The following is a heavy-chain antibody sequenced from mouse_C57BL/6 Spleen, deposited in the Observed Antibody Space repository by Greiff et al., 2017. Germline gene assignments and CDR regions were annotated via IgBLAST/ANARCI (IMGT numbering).Heavy chain of an antibody. CDR2: IAPNSGGT. Sequence: VQLQQPGAELVKPGASVKLSCKASGYTFTSYWMHWVKQRPGRGLEWIGRIAPNSGGTKYNEKFKSKATLTVDKPSSTAYMQLSSLTSEDSAVYYCARYWDEGAWFAYWGQGTLVTVSA. V-gene: IGHV1-72*01. CDR1: GYTFTSYW. CDR3: ARYWDEGAWFAY. D-gene: IGHD4-1*01. J-gene: IGHJ3*01.